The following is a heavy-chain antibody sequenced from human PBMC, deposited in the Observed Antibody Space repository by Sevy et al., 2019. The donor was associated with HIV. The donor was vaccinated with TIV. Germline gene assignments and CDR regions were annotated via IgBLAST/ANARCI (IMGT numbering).Heavy chain of an antibody. D-gene: IGHD6-6*01. J-gene: IGHJ4*02. CDR3: AGGGAARPLDY. Sequence: WGSLRLSCAASGFTFSSYAMHWVRQAPGKGLEWVAVISYDGSNKYYADSVKGRFTISRDNSKNTLYLQMNSLRAEDTAVYYCAGGGAARPLDYWGQGTLVTVSS. V-gene: IGHV3-30-3*01. CDR1: GFTFSSYA. CDR2: ISYDGSNK.